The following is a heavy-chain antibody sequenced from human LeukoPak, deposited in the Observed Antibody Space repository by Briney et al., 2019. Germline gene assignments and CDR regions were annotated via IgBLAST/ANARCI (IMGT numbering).Heavy chain of an antibody. V-gene: IGHV3-48*04. D-gene: IGHD1-26*01. J-gene: IGHJ4*02. CDR1: GFTFSSYS. CDR3: ARDLRGGSYY. CDR2: ISGSSSTI. Sequence: PGGSLRLSCAASGFTFSSYSMNWVRQAPGRGLEWLSYISGSSSTIYYADSVRGRFTISRDNAKNSLFLQMNSLRAEDTAVYYCARDLRGGSYYWGQGTLVTVSS.